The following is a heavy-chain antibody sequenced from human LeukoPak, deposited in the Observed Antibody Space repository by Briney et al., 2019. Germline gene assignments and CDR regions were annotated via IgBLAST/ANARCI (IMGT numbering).Heavy chain of an antibody. CDR2: INHSGST. J-gene: IGHJ4*02. Sequence: SETLSLTCAVYGGSFSGYYWSWIRQPPGKGLEWIGEINHSGSTNYNPSLKSRVTISVDTSKNQFSLKLSSVTAADTAVYYCAREAMVTYFDYWGQGTLVTVSS. CDR1: GGSFSGYY. CDR3: AREAMVTYFDY. V-gene: IGHV4-34*01. D-gene: IGHD5-18*01.